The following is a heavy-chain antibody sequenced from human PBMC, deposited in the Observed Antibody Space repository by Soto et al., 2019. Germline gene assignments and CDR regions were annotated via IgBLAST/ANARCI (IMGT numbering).Heavy chain of an antibody. Sequence: PSETLSLTCAVSGGSISSSNWWSWVRQPPGKGLEWIGEIYHSGSTNYNPSLKSRVTISVDKSKNQFSLKLSSVTAADTAVYYCARVKASGVNFDYWGQEPWSPSPQ. J-gene: IGHJ4*01. CDR1: GGSISSSNW. CDR3: ARVKASGVNFDY. D-gene: IGHD3-10*01. CDR2: IYHSGST. V-gene: IGHV4-4*02.